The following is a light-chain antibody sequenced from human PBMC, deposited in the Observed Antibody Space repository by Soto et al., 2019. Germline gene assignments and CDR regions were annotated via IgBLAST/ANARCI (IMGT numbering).Light chain of an antibody. CDR1: QNISRW. Sequence: DIQMTQSPSTLSASVGDRVTITCRASQNISRWLAWYQQKPGKAPNLLIYDASSLESGVPSRFSGSGSGTDFTLIISSLQPDDFATYYCQQYNTYWTFDQGTKVEIK. J-gene: IGKJ1*01. V-gene: IGKV1-5*01. CDR3: QQYNTYWT. CDR2: DAS.